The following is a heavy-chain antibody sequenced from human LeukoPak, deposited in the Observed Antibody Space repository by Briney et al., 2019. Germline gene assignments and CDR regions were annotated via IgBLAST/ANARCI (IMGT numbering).Heavy chain of an antibody. V-gene: IGHV4-59*01. CDR2: IYYSGTT. D-gene: IGHD6-13*01. Sequence: SETLSLTRAVPPGSISTYYWSWIRQPPGKTLEWIGLIYYSGTTNYNPSLTSRVTISIDTSKNQFSLKLTSVTAADTAVYYCARVRSSSSLSPWYFDLWGRGTLVTVSS. CDR3: ARVRSSSSLSPWYFDL. CDR1: PGSISTYY. J-gene: IGHJ2*01.